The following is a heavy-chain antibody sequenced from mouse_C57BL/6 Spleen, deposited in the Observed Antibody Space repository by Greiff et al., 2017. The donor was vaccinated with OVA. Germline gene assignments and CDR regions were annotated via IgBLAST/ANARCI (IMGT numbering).Heavy chain of an antibody. D-gene: IGHD4-1*01. Sequence: QVQLQQSGAELVKPGASVKISCKASGYAFSSCWMNWVKQRPGKGLEWIGQIYPGDGDTNYNGKFKGKATLTADKSSSTAYMQLSSLTSEDSAVYFCAGNWDMDYWGQGTSVTVSS. J-gene: IGHJ4*01. CDR1: GYAFSSCW. CDR3: AGNWDMDY. CDR2: IYPGDGDT. V-gene: IGHV1-80*01.